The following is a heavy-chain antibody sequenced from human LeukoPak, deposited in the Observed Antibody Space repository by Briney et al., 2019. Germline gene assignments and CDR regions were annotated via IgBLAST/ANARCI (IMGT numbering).Heavy chain of an antibody. CDR1: GFTFSSYA. CDR3: AKDLPGFDGY. D-gene: IGHD1-14*01. J-gene: IGHJ4*02. Sequence: QPGGSLRLSCAASGFTFSSYAMSWVRQAPGKGLEWVAFIRYDGSNKYYADSVKGRFTISRDNSKNTLYLQMNSLRAEDTAVYYCAKDLPGFDGYWGQGTLVTVSS. CDR2: IRYDGSNK. V-gene: IGHV3-30*02.